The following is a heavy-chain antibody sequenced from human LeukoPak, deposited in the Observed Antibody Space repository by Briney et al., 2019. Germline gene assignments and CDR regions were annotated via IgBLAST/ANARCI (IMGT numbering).Heavy chain of an antibody. CDR2: INPNSGGT. V-gene: IGHV1-2*02. J-gene: IGHJ4*02. CDR3: ARGGPYYYDSSGLFDY. CDR1: GYTFTGYY. Sequence: ASVKVSCKASGYTFTGYYMHWVRQAPGHGLEWMGWINPNSGGTKYAQKFQGRVTMTRDTSISTAYMELSRLRSDDTSVYYCARGGPYYYDSSGLFDYWGQGTLVTVSS. D-gene: IGHD3-22*01.